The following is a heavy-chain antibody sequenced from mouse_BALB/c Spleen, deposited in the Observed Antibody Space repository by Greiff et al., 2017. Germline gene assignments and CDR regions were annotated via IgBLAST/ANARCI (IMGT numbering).Heavy chain of an antibody. CDR1: GFSLSTYGIG. Sequence: QVTLKVSGPGILQPSQTLSLTCSFSGFSLSTYGIGVGWIRQPSGKGLEWLAHIWWNDNEYYNTALKSRLTISKDTSNNQVFLKIASVDTADTATYYCARIAGTTGAMDYWGQGTSVTVSS. V-gene: IGHV8-11*01. CDR2: IWWNDNE. CDR3: ARIAGTTGAMDY. D-gene: IGHD1-1*01. J-gene: IGHJ4*01.